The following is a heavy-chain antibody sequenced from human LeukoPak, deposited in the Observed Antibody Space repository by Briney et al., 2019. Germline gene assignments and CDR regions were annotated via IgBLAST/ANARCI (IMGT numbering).Heavy chain of an antibody. V-gene: IGHV4-39*01. CDR3: ARQYSVTSNLDY. CDR1: GGSISSSSYY. J-gene: IGHJ4*02. D-gene: IGHD1-26*01. Sequence: SETLSLTCTVSGGSISSSSYYWGWIRQPPGKGLERIGNIYYSGSTYYSPSLKSRVTISVDTSKNQFSLELRSVTAADTAVYYCARQYSVTSNLDYWGQGTLVTVSS. CDR2: IYYSGST.